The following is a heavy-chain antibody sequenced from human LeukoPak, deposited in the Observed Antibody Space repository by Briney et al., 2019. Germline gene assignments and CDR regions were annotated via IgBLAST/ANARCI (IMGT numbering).Heavy chain of an antibody. CDR1: GGTFSSYA. CDR2: IIPIFGTA. CDR3: ARGQHYCSGGSCYWFDP. J-gene: IGHJ5*02. D-gene: IGHD2-15*01. Sequence: ASVKVSCKASGGTFSSYAISWVRQAPGQGLEWMGGIIPIFGTANYAQKFQGRVTITTDESTSTAYMELSSLRSKDTAVYYCARGQHYCSGGSCYWFDPWGQGTLVTVSP. V-gene: IGHV1-69*05.